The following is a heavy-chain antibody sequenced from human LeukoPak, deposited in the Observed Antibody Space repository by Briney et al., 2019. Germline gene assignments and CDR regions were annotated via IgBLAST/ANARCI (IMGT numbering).Heavy chain of an antibody. CDR2: ISAGGSGT. J-gene: IGHJ4*02. D-gene: IGHD3-10*01. V-gene: IGHV3-23*01. CDR3: AKGPNFGSWRAVDH. Sequence: GGSLTLSCAASEFTFSSYDMSWVRQTLGKGLEWVSSISAGGSGTYYADSVKGRFTISRDKSKNTLYLQMNSLRADDTAVYYCAKGPNFGSWRAVDHRGQGSLVTVSS. CDR1: EFTFSSYD.